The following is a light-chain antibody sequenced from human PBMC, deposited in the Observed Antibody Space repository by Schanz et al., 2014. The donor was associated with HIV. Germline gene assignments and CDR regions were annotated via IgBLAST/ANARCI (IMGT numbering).Light chain of an antibody. V-gene: IGKV1-5*01. Sequence: DIQMTQFPSTLSASVGDRVTITCRASQSIGDSLAWFQQKPGRAPQLLIYAASSLQSGVPSRFSGSGSGTDFTLTISSLQPEDFATYYCQRYNSFSHTFGQGTKLDIK. CDR3: QRYNSFSHT. J-gene: IGKJ2*01. CDR1: QSIGDS. CDR2: AAS.